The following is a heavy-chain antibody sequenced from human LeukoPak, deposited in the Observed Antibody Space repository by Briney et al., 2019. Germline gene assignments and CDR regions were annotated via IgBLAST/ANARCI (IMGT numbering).Heavy chain of an antibody. Sequence: ASVKVSCKASGYTFIGYYMHWVRQAPGQGLEWMGRINPNSGGTNYAQKFQGRVTMTRDTSISTAYMELSRLRSDDTAVYYCAREHCSSTSCYTGMDVWGQGTTVTVSS. V-gene: IGHV1-2*06. CDR2: INPNSGGT. CDR1: GYTFIGYY. CDR3: AREHCSSTSCYTGMDV. J-gene: IGHJ6*02. D-gene: IGHD2-2*02.